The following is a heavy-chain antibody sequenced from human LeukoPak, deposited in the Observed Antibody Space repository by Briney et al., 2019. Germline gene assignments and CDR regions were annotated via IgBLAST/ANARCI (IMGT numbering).Heavy chain of an antibody. V-gene: IGHV3-64D*06. Sequence: GGSLRLSCSASGFTFSSYAMHWVRQAPGKGLEYVSGINSNGGGTYYADSVKGRFIISRDNSKKTLYLQMSSLRVGDTAVYYCVKESRQQWLVPPRFDYWGQGTLVTVSS. D-gene: IGHD6-19*01. J-gene: IGHJ4*02. CDR3: VKESRQQWLVPPRFDY. CDR1: GFTFSSYA. CDR2: INSNGGGT.